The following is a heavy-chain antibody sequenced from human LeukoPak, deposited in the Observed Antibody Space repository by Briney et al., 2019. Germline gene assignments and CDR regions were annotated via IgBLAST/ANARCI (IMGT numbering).Heavy chain of an antibody. V-gene: IGHV1-8*01. Sequence: GASVKVSCKASGYTFTSYDINWVRQATGQGLEWMGWINPNSGNTGYAQKFQGRVTMTRDTSISTAYMELSRLRSDDTAVYYCADSYGYGWFDPWGQGTLVTVSS. CDR2: INPNSGNT. D-gene: IGHD5-18*01. CDR1: GYTFTSYD. J-gene: IGHJ5*02. CDR3: ADSYGYGWFDP.